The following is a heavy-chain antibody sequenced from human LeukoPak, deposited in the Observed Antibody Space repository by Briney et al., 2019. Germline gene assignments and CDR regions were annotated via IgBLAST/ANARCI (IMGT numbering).Heavy chain of an antibody. J-gene: IGHJ4*02. D-gene: IGHD5-12*01. CDR3: AKAPQGYSSYALPAN. CDR2: ISGPGGGT. Sequence: EGSLRLSCAASGLTVSSNYMSWVRQAPGKGLEWVSAISGPGGGTYYADSVKGRFTISRDNSKNTLYLQMNSLRVEDTAIYYCAKAPQGYSSYALPANWGQGTLVTVSS. CDR1: GLTVSSNY. V-gene: IGHV3-23*01.